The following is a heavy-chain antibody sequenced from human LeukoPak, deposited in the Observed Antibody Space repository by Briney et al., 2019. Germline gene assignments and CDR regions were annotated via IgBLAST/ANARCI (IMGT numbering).Heavy chain of an antibody. CDR3: SHLGSAVDY. CDR2: IGVSGGTT. D-gene: IGHD6-19*01. V-gene: IGHV3-23*01. Sequence: PGGSLRLSCAASGFIFYNYAMSWVRQAPGKGMEWVSVIGVSGGTTYYADSVKGRFTISRDNSKNTLYLEINSLRAEDTAVYYCSHLGSAVDYWGQGTLVTVTS. CDR1: GFIFYNYA. J-gene: IGHJ4*02.